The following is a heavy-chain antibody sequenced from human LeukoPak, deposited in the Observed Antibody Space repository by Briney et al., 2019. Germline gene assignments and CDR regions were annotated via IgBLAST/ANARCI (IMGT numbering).Heavy chain of an antibody. Sequence: SETLSLTCNFSSDSMTYIFWSWIRQPAGKGLEWIGRIYSSGSAHYNPSLESRVTMSVDTSKNQLSLNLSSVTAADTAVYYCARESMYDYGDGNYFFYYLDVWGQGTTVTVSS. J-gene: IGHJ6*03. D-gene: IGHD4-17*01. CDR3: ARESMYDYGDGNYFFYYLDV. CDR2: IYSSGSA. CDR1: SDSMTYIF. V-gene: IGHV4-4*07.